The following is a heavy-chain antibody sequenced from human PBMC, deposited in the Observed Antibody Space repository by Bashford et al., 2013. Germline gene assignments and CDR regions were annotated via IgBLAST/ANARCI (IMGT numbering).Heavy chain of an antibody. V-gene: IGHV3-73*01. Sequence: VRQAPGKGLEWVSRINAYSYTTTYAESVKGRFTISRDESRNTAYLQMSSLKTEDTALYYYRAVWFDPWGQGTLVTVSS. CDR3: RAVWFDP. CDR2: INAYSYTT. J-gene: IGHJ5*02.